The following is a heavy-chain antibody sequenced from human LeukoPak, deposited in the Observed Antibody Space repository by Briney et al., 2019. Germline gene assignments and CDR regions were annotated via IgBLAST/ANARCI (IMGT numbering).Heavy chain of an antibody. CDR1: GFTFKNYA. CDR3: AREKERFGSDDYYGMDV. J-gene: IGHJ6*02. V-gene: IGHV3-23*01. Sequence: GGSLRLSCAASGFTFKNYAMSWVRQAPGRGLEWVSGVSNSGGRTYYADSVKGRFTISRDNSKNTLYLQMNSLRAEDTAVYYCAREKERFGSDDYYGMDVWGQGTTVTVSS. D-gene: IGHD3-10*01. CDR2: VSNSGGRT.